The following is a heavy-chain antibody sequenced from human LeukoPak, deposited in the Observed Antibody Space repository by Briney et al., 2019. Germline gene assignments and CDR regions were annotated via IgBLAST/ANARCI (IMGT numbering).Heavy chain of an antibody. V-gene: IGHV4-38-2*01. Sequence: SETLSLTCAVSGYSISSGYYWGWIRQPPGKGLEWIGSMYHSGSTYYNPSLKSRFTISLDTSKNRLSLKLSSVTAADTAVYYCARSVAKTLGYCSSTSCYGLHAFDIWGQGTLVTVSS. CDR2: MYHSGST. CDR1: GYSISSGYY. CDR3: ARSVAKTLGYCSSTSCYGLHAFDI. D-gene: IGHD2-2*01. J-gene: IGHJ3*02.